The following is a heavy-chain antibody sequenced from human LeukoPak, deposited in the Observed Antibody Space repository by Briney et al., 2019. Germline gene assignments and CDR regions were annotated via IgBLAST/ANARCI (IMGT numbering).Heavy chain of an antibody. Sequence: PGGSLRLSCAASGFTFSSYAMSWVRQAPGKGLEWVSYISGSSSAIYYADSVKGRFTISRDNAKNSLYLQMNSLRAEDTAVYYCARDSYYDSSGLDAFDIWGQGTMVTVSS. D-gene: IGHD3-22*01. J-gene: IGHJ3*02. V-gene: IGHV3-48*04. CDR2: ISGSSSAI. CDR1: GFTFSSYA. CDR3: ARDSYYDSSGLDAFDI.